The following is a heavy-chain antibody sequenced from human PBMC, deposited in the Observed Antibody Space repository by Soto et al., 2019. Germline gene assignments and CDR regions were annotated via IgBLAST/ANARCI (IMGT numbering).Heavy chain of an antibody. CDR3: ARLGIAAAGPLGHGMDV. Sequence: ASVKVSCKASGGTFSSYAISWVRQAPGQGLEWMGGIIPIFGTANYAQKFQGRVTITADESTSTAYMELSSLRSEDTAVYYCARLGIAAAGPLGHGMDVWGQGTTVTVSS. CDR1: GGTFSSYA. D-gene: IGHD6-13*01. J-gene: IGHJ6*02. CDR2: IIPIFGTA. V-gene: IGHV1-69*13.